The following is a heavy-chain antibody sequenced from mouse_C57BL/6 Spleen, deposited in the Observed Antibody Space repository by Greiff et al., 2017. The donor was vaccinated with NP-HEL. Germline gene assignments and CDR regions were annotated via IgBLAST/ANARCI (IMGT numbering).Heavy chain of an antibody. CDR2: IYPGSGNT. CDR1: GYSFTSYY. Sequence: QVQLQQSGPELVKPGASVKISCKASGYSFTSYYIHWVKQRPGQGLEWIGWIYPGSGNTKYNEKFKGKATLTADTSSSTAYMQLSSLTSEDSAVYYCARLADSSGYSLFDYWGQGTTLTVSS. CDR3: ARLADSSGYSLFDY. D-gene: IGHD3-2*02. V-gene: IGHV1-66*01. J-gene: IGHJ2*01.